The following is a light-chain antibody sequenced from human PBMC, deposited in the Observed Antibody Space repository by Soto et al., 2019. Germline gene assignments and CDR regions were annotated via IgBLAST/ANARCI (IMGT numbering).Light chain of an antibody. J-gene: IGLJ2*01. CDR1: SGYSNYK. Sequence: QSVLTQPPSASASLGASVTLTCTLSSGYSNYKVDWYQQRPGKGPRFVMRVGTGGIVGSKGDGIPDRFSVFGSGLNRYLTIKNIQEEDESDYHCGADHGSGSNFVVVFGGGTKVTVL. V-gene: IGLV9-49*01. CDR3: GADHGSGSNFVVV. CDR2: VGTGGIVG.